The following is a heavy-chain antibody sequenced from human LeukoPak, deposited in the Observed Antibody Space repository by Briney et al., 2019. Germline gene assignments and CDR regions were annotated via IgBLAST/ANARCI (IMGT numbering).Heavy chain of an antibody. CDR2: IYPGDSDT. CDR1: GYSFTGYW. CDR3: ARLIGDCSSTSCYPQLFDY. Sequence: GESLKISCKGSGYSFTGYWIGWVRQMPGKGLEWMGIIYPGDSDTRYSPSFQGQVTISADKSISTAYLQWSSLKASDTAMYYCARLIGDCSSTSCYPQLFDYWGQGTLVTVSS. V-gene: IGHV5-51*01. J-gene: IGHJ4*02. D-gene: IGHD2-2*01.